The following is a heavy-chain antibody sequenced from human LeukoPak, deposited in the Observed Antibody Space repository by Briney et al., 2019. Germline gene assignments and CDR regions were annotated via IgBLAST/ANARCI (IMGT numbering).Heavy chain of an antibody. J-gene: IGHJ4*02. CDR2: IYYSGST. CDR3: AREGYTSGWYKTDY. Sequence: SETLSLTCSVSGDSISIYYWSWIRQPPGKGLEWIGYIYYSGSTNYNPSLKSRVSMSVDTSKNQFSLRLSSVTAADTAVYYCAREGYTSGWYKTDYWGQGTLVTVSS. D-gene: IGHD6-19*01. CDR1: GDSISIYY. V-gene: IGHV4-59*01.